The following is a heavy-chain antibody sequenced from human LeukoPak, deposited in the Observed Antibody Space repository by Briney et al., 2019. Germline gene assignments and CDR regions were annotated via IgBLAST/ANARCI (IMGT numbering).Heavy chain of an antibody. CDR1: GFTFSSCE. Sequence: GGSLRLSCAASGFTFSSCEMNWVRQAPGKGLEWLSYISNSGSSNYYANSVRGRFTISRDNAKNSLYLQMNSLRAEDTAVYYCARARVPGELNYWGQGTLVTVSS. D-gene: IGHD3-10*01. CDR2: ISNSGSSN. CDR3: ARARVPGELNY. J-gene: IGHJ4*02. V-gene: IGHV3-48*03.